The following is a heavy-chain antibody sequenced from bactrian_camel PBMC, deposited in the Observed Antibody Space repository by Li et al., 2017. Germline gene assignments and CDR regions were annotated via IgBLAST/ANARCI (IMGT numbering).Heavy chain of an antibody. D-gene: IGHD7*01. CDR3: AAGDTYYAYYMAPADFDV. V-gene: IGHV3S53*01. Sequence: HVQLVESGGGSVQGGGSLTLSCVASRFTASTGCMGWFRQPAGKEREPVATIDSDYSTTYANSVKGRFTISRDNARSTVYLQMNDLKPEDTAMYYCAAGDTYYAYYMAPADFDVWGQGTQVTVS. CDR1: RFTASTGC. J-gene: IGHJ6*01. CDR2: IDSDYST.